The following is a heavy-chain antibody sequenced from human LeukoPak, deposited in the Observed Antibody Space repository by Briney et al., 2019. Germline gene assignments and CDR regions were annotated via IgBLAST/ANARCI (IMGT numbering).Heavy chain of an antibody. CDR1: GFAFSNYE. J-gene: IGHJ5*02. D-gene: IGHD2-2*01. Sequence: GGSLRLSCAASGFAFSNYEMNCVRQAPGKGLEWVSYISPSGGTITYADSVKGRFTISRDNAKNSLYLQMNSLGAEDTAVYYCVRVRYCSSTNCHGGWFDPWGQGTLVTVSS. V-gene: IGHV3-48*03. CDR3: VRVRYCSSTNCHGGWFDP. CDR2: ISPSGGTI.